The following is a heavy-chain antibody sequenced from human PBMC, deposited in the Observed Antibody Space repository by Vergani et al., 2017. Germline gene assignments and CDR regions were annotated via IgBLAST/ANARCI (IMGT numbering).Heavy chain of an antibody. CDR2: FYTGGGT. J-gene: IGHJ6*02. V-gene: IGHV4-61*02. CDR1: GGSISSGSYY. Sequence: QVQLQESGPGLVRPSQTLSLTCTVSGGSISSGSYYWSWFRQPAGKGLEWIGRFYTGGGTSYNPSIKSRVTISVDTSKNQFSLQLSSVNAADTAVYYCARDSLYSTTWPFLRLDMDVWGQGTTVTVSS. CDR3: ARDSLYSTTWPFLRLDMDV. D-gene: IGHD6-13*01.